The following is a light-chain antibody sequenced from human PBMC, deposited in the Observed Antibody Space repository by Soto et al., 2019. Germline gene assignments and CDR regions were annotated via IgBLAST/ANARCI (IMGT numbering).Light chain of an antibody. CDR3: QQYGSSPLT. CDR2: GAS. CDR1: QSVSSTY. Sequence: EIVLTQSPGTLSLSPGERATLSCWASQSVSSTYLAWYQQKPGQAPRLLIYGASSRATGIPDRFSGSGSGTDFNFTISSLEPEDFAVYYCQQYGSSPLTFGGGTKVEIK. V-gene: IGKV3-20*01. J-gene: IGKJ4*01.